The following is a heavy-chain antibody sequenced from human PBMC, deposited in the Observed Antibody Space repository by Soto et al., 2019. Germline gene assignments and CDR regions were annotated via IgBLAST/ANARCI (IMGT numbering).Heavy chain of an antibody. CDR2: IIPIFGTA. CDR1: GGSIISYA. J-gene: IGHJ5*02. V-gene: IGHV1-69*06. Sequence: SVMVSCKATGGSIISYAIIWVRQDTGQGLEWMGGIIPIFGTANYAQKFQCRVTITADKSTSTAYMELSSLRSEDTAVYYCARGLYYYDSSGYSPHGWLDHWGQGTLVT. D-gene: IGHD3-22*01. CDR3: ARGLYYYDSSGYSPHGWLDH.